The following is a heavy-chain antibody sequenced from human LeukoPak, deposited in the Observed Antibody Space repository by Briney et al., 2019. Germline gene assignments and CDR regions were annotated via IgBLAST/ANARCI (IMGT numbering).Heavy chain of an antibody. CDR3: TRGGAYSSSRYFDA. D-gene: IGHD6-13*01. J-gene: IGHJ4*02. CDR2: ISSDKKNE. CDR1: GFIFNTYA. V-gene: IGHV3-30*04. Sequence: GGSLRLSCAASGFIFNTYAMHWVRQAPGKGLEWVAVISSDKKNEYFAGSVKGRFTISRDNSKNSLRLQMNSLRTEDTALYYCTRGGAYSSSRYFDAWGQGALVTVSS.